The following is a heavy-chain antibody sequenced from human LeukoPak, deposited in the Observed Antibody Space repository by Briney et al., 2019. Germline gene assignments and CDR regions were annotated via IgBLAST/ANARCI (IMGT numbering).Heavy chain of an antibody. J-gene: IGHJ6*02. CDR2: IYYSGST. CDR1: GGSISSYY. D-gene: IGHD4-23*01. CDR3: ARHNLRVTTVVTPGIYYYGMDV. V-gene: IGHV4-59*08. Sequence: SETLSLTCTVSGGSISSYYWSWIRQPPGKGLEWIGHIYYSGSTNYNPSLKSRVTISVDTSKNQFSLKLSSVTAADTAVYYCARHNLRVTTVVTPGIYYYGMDVWGQGTTVTVSS.